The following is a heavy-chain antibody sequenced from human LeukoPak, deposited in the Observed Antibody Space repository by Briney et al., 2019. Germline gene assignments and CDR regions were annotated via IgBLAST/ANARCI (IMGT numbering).Heavy chain of an antibody. CDR2: ISSSGSTI. D-gene: IGHD2-2*01. V-gene: IGHV3-11*01. CDR3: ARGSVELVPAENWFDP. Sequence: GGSLRLSCAASGFTFSDYYMSWIRQAPGKGLEWVSYISSSGSTIYYADSVKGRFTISRDNAKNSLYLQMNSLRAEDTAVYYCARGSVELVPAENWFDPWGQGTLVTVSS. CDR1: GFTFSDYY. J-gene: IGHJ5*02.